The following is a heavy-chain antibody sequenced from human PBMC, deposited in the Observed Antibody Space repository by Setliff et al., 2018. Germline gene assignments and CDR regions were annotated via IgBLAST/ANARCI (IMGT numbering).Heavy chain of an antibody. Sequence: PSETLSLTCTVSGGSISSYYWSWIRQPPGKGLEWIGRMYTSGSTNYNPSLKSRVTISLDTSKNQFSLKLSSVTAADTAVYYCARGGDYYDSRDLDYWGQGTLVTVSS. CDR2: MYTSGST. J-gene: IGHJ4*02. V-gene: IGHV4-4*07. D-gene: IGHD3-22*01. CDR3: ARGGDYYDSRDLDY. CDR1: GGSISSYY.